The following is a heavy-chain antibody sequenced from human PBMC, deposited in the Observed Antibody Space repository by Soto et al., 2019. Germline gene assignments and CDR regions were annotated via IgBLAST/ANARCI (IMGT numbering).Heavy chain of an antibody. J-gene: IGHJ6*02. V-gene: IGHV3-30*04. D-gene: IGHD2-15*01. Sequence: QVQLVESGGRVVHPGTSLRLSCEVSGFSFNSYAMHWVRQAPGKGLEWVAAITFDGSRQFYAGSVRGRFTISRDNSRNTPFLDMTSLRPEDTAMYFCAKDRPGYCSDGLCYEHFHYGMDVWGQGTTVTV. CDR1: GFSFNSYA. CDR3: AKDRPGYCSDGLCYEHFHYGMDV. CDR2: ITFDGSRQ.